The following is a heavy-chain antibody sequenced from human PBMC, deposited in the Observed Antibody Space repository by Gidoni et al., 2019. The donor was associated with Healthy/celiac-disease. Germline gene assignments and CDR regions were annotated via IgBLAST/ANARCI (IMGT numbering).Heavy chain of an antibody. Sequence: QVQLVESGGGVVQPGRSLRLSCAASGFPFSSYAMHWVRPAPGKGLEWVAVISYDGSNKYYADSVKGRFTISRDNSKNTLYLQMNSLRAEDTAVYYCARDYVYYDYIWGSLGGWFDPWGQGTLVTVSS. CDR2: ISYDGSNK. D-gene: IGHD3-16*01. CDR1: GFPFSSYA. J-gene: IGHJ5*02. CDR3: ARDYVYYDYIWGSLGGWFDP. V-gene: IGHV3-30-3*01.